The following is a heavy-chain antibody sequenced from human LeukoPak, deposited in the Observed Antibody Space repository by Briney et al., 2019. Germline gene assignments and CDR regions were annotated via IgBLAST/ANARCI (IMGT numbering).Heavy chain of an antibody. V-gene: IGHV3-7*03. CDR3: ARPYSSSAKGTFDI. Sequence: VGSLRLSCAASGLTFSSYWMSWVRQAPGKGLEWVANIKQDGSEKYFVDSVKGRFTISRDNAKNSLYLQMNSLRAEDTAVYYCARPYSSSAKGTFDIWGQGTMVTVSS. CDR2: IKQDGSEK. D-gene: IGHD6-13*01. J-gene: IGHJ3*02. CDR1: GLTFSSYW.